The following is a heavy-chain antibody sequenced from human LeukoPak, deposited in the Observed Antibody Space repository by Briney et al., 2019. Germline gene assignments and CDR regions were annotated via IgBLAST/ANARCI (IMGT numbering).Heavy chain of an antibody. CDR2: FDPEDGEI. J-gene: IGHJ5*02. Sequence: ASVKVSCKVSGYTLTELSMHWARQAPGKGLEWMGGFDPEDGEIIYPQKFQGRVTMTEDTSTDTAYMELSSLRSEDTAVYYCATVVLPPDWFDPWGQGTLVTVSS. V-gene: IGHV1-24*01. CDR3: ATVVLPPDWFDP. CDR1: GYTLTELS.